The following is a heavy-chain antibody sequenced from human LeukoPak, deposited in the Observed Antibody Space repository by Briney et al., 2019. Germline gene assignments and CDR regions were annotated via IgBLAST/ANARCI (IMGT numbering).Heavy chain of an antibody. J-gene: IGHJ6*02. V-gene: IGHV3-23*01. CDR1: GFTFSSYA. CDR2: ISGSGGST. CDR3: AKVRAIAAASWDYYYGMDV. D-gene: IGHD6-13*01. Sequence: GGSLRLSCAASGFTFSSYAMSWVRQAPGKGLEWVSAISGSGGSTYYADSVKGRFTISRDNSKSTLYLQMNSLRAEDTAVYYCAKVRAIAAASWDYYYGMDVWGQGTTVTVSS.